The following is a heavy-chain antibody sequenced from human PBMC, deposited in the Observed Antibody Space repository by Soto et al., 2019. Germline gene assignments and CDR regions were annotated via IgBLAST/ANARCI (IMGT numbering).Heavy chain of an antibody. Sequence: EVQLLESGGGLVQPGGSLRLSCAASGFTFSSYAMSWVRQAPGKGLEWVSAISGSGGSTYYADSVKGRFTISRDNSKNTLYLQMNSLRAEDTAIYYCAKHVQILYYYYYMDVWGKGTTVTVSS. CDR2: ISGSGGST. CDR1: GFTFSSYA. V-gene: IGHV3-23*01. D-gene: IGHD3-9*01. J-gene: IGHJ6*03. CDR3: AKHVQILYYYYYMDV.